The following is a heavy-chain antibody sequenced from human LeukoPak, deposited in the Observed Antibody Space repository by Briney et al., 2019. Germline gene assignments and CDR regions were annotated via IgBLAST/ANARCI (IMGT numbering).Heavy chain of an antibody. CDR1: GFAFSNFA. J-gene: IGHJ6*03. CDR2: MSGSGDGT. Sequence: GGPLRLSCAASGFAFSNFAMSWVRQAPGKGLEWVSAMSGSGDGTYYADSVKGRFTTSRDNSKNTLYLQMNSLRAEDTAVYYCAKMMGQRLYDYCMDVWGKGTTVTVSS. V-gene: IGHV3-23*01. CDR3: AKMMGQRLYDYCMDV. D-gene: IGHD3-16*01.